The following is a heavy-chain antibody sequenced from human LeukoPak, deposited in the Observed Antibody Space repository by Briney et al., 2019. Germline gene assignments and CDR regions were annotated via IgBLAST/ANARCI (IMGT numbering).Heavy chain of an antibody. CDR2: ISGDGGST. CDR3: AKWGAQSGSYRLVDC. V-gene: IGHV3-23*01. CDR1: GITFRSYA. D-gene: IGHD3-10*01. Sequence: GGSLRLSCAASGITFRSYAMSWVRQARGKGLEWVSAISGDGGSTYYADSVKGRFTISRDNPNNTLFLQMNSLRVEDTAVYYCAKWGAQSGSYRLVDCWGRGTLVTVSS. J-gene: IGHJ4*02.